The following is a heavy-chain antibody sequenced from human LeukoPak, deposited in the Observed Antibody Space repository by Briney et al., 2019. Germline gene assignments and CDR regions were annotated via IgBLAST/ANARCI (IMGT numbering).Heavy chain of an antibody. CDR1: GFTFSDYS. CDR3: ARDYKYAFDN. V-gene: IGHV3-48*01. J-gene: IGHJ4*02. Sequence: GGSLRLSCAASGFTFSDYSMNWVRQAPGKGLEWISYIGVDSGNTNYADSVKGRFTISGDKAKNSLYLQMNSLRVEDTAVYYCARDYKYAFDNWGQGTLVTVPS. D-gene: IGHD5-24*01. CDR2: IGVDSGNT.